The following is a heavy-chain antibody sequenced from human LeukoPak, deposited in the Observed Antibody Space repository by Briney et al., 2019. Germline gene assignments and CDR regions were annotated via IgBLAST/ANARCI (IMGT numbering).Heavy chain of an antibody. D-gene: IGHD6-13*01. CDR3: AKSRRYSSSWYFDY. J-gene: IGHJ4*02. Sequence: GGSLRLSCAASGFTFSSYWMHWVRQAPGKGPVWVSRIKTDGSIADYADSVKGRFTISRDNSKNTLYLQMNSLRAEDTAVYYCAKSRRYSSSWYFDYWGQGTLVTVSS. CDR1: GFTFSSYW. CDR2: IKTDGSIA. V-gene: IGHV3-74*01.